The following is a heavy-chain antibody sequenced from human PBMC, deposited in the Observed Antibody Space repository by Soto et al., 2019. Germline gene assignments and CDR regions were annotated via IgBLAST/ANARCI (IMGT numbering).Heavy chain of an antibody. CDR2: IIPIFGTA. CDR3: ALEWGIGGYYPSDY. J-gene: IGHJ4*02. Sequence: GASVKVSCKASGGTFSSYAISWVRQAPGQGLEWMGGIIPIFGTANYAQKFQGRVTITADEYTSTAYMELSRLTSEETAVYYCALEWGIGGYYPSDYCGQGTLVTVSS. D-gene: IGHD1-26*01. CDR1: GGTFSSYA. V-gene: IGHV1-69*13.